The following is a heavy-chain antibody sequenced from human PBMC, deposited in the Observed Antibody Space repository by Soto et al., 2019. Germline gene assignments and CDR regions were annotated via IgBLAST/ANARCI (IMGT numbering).Heavy chain of an antibody. D-gene: IGHD2-2*01. CDR2: ISAYNGNT. CDR3: ARLIGYCSSTSCFSSYMDV. V-gene: IGHV1-18*01. Sequence: GASVKVSCKASGYTFTSYGISWVRQAPGQGLEWMGWISAYNGNTNYAQKLQGRVTMTTDTSTSTAYMELRSLRSDDTAVYYCARLIGYCSSTSCFSSYMDVWGKGTTVTVSS. CDR1: GYTFTSYG. J-gene: IGHJ6*03.